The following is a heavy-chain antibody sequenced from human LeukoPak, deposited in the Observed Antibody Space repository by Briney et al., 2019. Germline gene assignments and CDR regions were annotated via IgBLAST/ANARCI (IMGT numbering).Heavy chain of an antibody. CDR2: IYSSGST. Sequence: SETLSLTCTVSGGSISNYYWNWIRQSPGKGLEWIGYIYSSGSTNYNPSLESRVTMSVDTSKNQFSLRLSSVTAADTAVYYCASTPITMVRGVNWFDPWGQGTLVTVSS. J-gene: IGHJ5*02. V-gene: IGHV4-4*08. D-gene: IGHD3-10*01. CDR3: ASTPITMVRGVNWFDP. CDR1: GGSISNYY.